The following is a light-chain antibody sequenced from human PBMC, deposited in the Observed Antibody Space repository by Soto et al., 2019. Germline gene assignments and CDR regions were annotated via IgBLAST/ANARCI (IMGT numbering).Light chain of an antibody. Sequence: QYVLTQPASVSGSPGQSMTISCTGTSSDVGGYDYVSWYQQHPGKAPQLMIYDVNNRPSGVSNRFSGSKSGNTASLTISGLQAEDEADYYCSSYTSSSTLVFGTGTKVTVL. CDR1: SSDVGGYDY. CDR3: SSYTSSSTLV. V-gene: IGLV2-14*01. CDR2: DVN. J-gene: IGLJ1*01.